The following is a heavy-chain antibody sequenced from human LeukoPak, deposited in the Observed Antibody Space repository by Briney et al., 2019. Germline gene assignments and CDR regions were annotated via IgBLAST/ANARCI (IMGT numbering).Heavy chain of an antibody. V-gene: IGHV3-7*05. CDR3: ARDHLRVGATGASDT. CDR2: IKQDGGEK. Sequence: GGSLGLSCAASRFTFSNYWMSWVRQAPGKGLEWVANIKQDGGEKYYVDSVKGRFTISRDNAKNSLYLQMDSLRAEDTAVYFCARDHLRVGATGASDTWSQGTMVTVSS. D-gene: IGHD1-26*01. CDR1: RFTFSNYW. J-gene: IGHJ3*02.